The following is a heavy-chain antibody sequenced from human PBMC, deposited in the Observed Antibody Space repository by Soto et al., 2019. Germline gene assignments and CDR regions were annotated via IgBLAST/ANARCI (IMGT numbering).Heavy chain of an antibody. Sequence: TLALTCACSGCSIGMCEYSLGWIWQPPGKGLEWIGYIYRSGMTYYKPSLKSRVTMSVDRSKNQFSLKLGSVTGADTAVYYRPRVPDRWGEAALV. CDR1: GCSIGMCEYS. CDR3: PRVPDR. CDR2: IYRSGMT. J-gene: IGHJ5*02. V-gene: IGHV4-30-2*01. D-gene: IGHD2-2*01.